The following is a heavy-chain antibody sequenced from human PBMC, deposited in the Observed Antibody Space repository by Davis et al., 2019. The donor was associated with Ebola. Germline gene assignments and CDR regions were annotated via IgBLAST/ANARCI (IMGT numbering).Heavy chain of an antibody. V-gene: IGHV3-21*01. D-gene: IGHD4-17*01. J-gene: IGHJ4*02. Sequence: GESLKISCAASGFTISSHSMNWVRQAPGKGLECVSSIGSTTNFIYYADSVKGRFTISRDNAKNSLYLQMNSLRVEDTAVYYCAIHGDGGFGGQGTLVTVSS. CDR3: AIHGDGGF. CDR1: GFTISSHS. CDR2: IGSTTNFI.